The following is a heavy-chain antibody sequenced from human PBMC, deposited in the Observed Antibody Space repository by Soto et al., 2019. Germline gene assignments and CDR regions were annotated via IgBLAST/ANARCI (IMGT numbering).Heavy chain of an antibody. Sequence: RASVKVSCKASGYTFTSYGISWVRQAPGQGLEWMGWISAYNGNTNYAQKLQGRVTMTTDTSTSTAYMELRSLRSDDTAVYYCARDLLGWRWRQGTTFFSANFCGPGTLLT. D-gene: IGHD1-1*01. V-gene: IGHV1-18*04. J-gene: IGHJ4*02. CDR3: ARDLLGWRWRQGTTFFSANF. CDR2: ISAYNGNT. CDR1: GYTFTSYG.